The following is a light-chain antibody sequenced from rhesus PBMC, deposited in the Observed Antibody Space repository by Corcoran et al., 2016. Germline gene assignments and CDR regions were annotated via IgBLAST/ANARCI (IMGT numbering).Light chain of an antibody. J-gene: IGKJ4*01. CDR3: QHYYSTPLT. Sequence: DIQMTQSPSSLSVSVGDRVTITCRASQGITNDLAWYQQKPGEAPKLLIYEASSLQSGIPSRFSGSGSGTVFTLTISSLQSEDFATYYCQHYYSTPLTFGGGTKVEIK. CDR1: QGITND. V-gene: IGKV1-25*01. CDR2: EAS.